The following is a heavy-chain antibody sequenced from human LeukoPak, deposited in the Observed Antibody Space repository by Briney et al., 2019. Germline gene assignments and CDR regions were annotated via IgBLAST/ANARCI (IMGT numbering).Heavy chain of an antibody. V-gene: IGHV3-23*01. Sequence: PGGSLRLSCTASGFTFSSYAMSWVRQAPGKGLEWVSAISGSGGSTYYADSVKGRFTISRDNSKNTLYLQMNSLRAEDTAVYYCAKEWMGGTTGQYYYYGMDVWGQGTTVTVSS. J-gene: IGHJ6*02. CDR3: AKEWMGGTTGQYYYYGMDV. CDR2: ISGSGGST. CDR1: GFTFSSYA. D-gene: IGHD1-1*01.